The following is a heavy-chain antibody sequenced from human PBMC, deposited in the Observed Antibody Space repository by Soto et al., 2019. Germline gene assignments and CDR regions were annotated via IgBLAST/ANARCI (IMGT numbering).Heavy chain of an antibody. V-gene: IGHV1-18*01. CDR3: ARGRSSSWPNTYYFDY. J-gene: IGHJ4*02. CDR2: MSANNANT. CDR1: GYTFTSYD. Sequence: ASVKVSCKASGYTFTSYDINWVRQATGQGLEWMGWMSANNANTNYAQNFQGRVTMTTDASTRTVFMALRSLRSDDTAVYYCARGRSSSWPNTYYFDYWGQGTLVTSPQ. D-gene: IGHD6-13*01.